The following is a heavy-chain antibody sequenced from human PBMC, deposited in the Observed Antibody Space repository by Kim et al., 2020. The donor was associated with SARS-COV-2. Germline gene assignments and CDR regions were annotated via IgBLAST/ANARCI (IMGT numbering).Heavy chain of an antibody. V-gene: IGHV3-23*01. CDR3: ANLYDLAG. J-gene: IGHJ4*02. Sequence: GGTQSYADSVKGRFTISRDNSKNTLYLQMNSLRAEDTAVYYCANLYDLAGWGQGTLVTVSS. CDR2: GGTQ. D-gene: IGHD3-3*01.